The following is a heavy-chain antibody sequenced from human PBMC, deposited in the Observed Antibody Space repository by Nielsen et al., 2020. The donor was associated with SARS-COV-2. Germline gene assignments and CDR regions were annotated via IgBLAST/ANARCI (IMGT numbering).Heavy chain of an antibody. CDR2: IYHSGST. D-gene: IGHD6-13*01. CDR1: GGSISSSNW. J-gene: IGHJ4*02. V-gene: IGHV4-4*02. Sequence: SETLSLTCAVSGGSISSSNWWSWVRQPPGKGLEWIGEIYHSGSTNYNPSLKSRVTISVDKSKNQFSLKLSSVTAADTAVYYCARSATAAAGPYYFDYWGQGTLVTVFS. CDR3: ARSATAAAGPYYFDY.